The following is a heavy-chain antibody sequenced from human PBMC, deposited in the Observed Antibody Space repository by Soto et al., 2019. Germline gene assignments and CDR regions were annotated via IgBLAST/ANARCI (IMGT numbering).Heavy chain of an antibody. J-gene: IGHJ4*01. CDR2: INPSGDST. CDR1: GYTFTSYY. CDR3: ARPDSSGYYYSYYFDY. Sequence: ASVKVSCKASGYTFTSYYMHWVRQAPGQGLEWMGIINPSGDSTSYTQKFQGRVTMTRDTSTSTVYMELSSLRSEDTAVYYCARPDSSGYYYSYYFDYWGQGTLVTVSS. D-gene: IGHD3-22*01. V-gene: IGHV1-46*01.